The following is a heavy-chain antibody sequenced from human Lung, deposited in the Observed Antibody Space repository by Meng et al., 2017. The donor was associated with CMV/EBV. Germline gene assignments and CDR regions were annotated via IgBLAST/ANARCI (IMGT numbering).Heavy chain of an antibody. CDR2: MSPNSGST. Sequence: SVKVSCKASGYTFTGYYLHWVRQAPGQGLEWMGWMSPNSGSTSYAQKFQGRVTMTRETSNSTAYMELRRLTSDDTAIYFCARSWSKVEVDYWGQGTLVTVSS. J-gene: IGHJ4*02. CDR1: GYTFTGYY. CDR3: ARSWSKVEVDY. V-gene: IGHV1-2*02. D-gene: IGHD2-15*01.